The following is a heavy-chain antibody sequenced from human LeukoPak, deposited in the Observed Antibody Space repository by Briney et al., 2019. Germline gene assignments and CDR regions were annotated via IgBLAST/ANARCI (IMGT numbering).Heavy chain of an antibody. CDR2: ISGSGGST. V-gene: IGHV3-23*01. CDR3: ARTNWNYAHFDY. D-gene: IGHD1-7*01. J-gene: IGHJ4*02. Sequence: GGSLTLSCEATGFTFSSSAMSWVRQVPGKGLDWVSSISGSGGSTYYPDSVKGRFTISRDNSKNTLYLQMNSLRAEDTAVYYCARTNWNYAHFDYWGQGTLVTVSS. CDR1: GFTFSSSA.